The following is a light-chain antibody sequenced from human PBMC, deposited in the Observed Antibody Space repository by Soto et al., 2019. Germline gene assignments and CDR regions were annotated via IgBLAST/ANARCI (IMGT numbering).Light chain of an antibody. J-gene: IGKJ1*01. V-gene: IGKV3-20*01. Sequence: EIVLTQSPGTLSLSPGERATLSCRASQSVSNIYLAWYQQKPGQAPRLLIYGASSRATGIPDRSSGSGSGTDFTLTISRLEPEDFAVYYCQHYQSSPRTFGQGTKVEIK. CDR2: GAS. CDR1: QSVSNIY. CDR3: QHYQSSPRT.